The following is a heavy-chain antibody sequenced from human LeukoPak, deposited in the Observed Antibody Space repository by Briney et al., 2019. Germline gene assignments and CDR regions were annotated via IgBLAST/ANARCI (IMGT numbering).Heavy chain of an antibody. CDR2: IWYDGGNK. D-gene: IGHD2-21*02. Sequence: GGSLRLSCAASGFTFSSYAMHWVRQAPGKGLEWVAAIWYDGGNKYYADSVKGRFTISRDNSKNTLYLEMNSLRAEDTAVYYCARGLTQIPRLATGLGHWGQGTLVTVSS. CDR1: GFTFSSYA. CDR3: ARGLTQIPRLATGLGH. J-gene: IGHJ4*02. V-gene: IGHV3-33*08.